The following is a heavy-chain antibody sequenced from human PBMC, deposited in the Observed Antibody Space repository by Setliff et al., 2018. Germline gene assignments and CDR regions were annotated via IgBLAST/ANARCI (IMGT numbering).Heavy chain of an antibody. D-gene: IGHD7-27*01. Sequence: ASVKVSCKASGYTFTSYDINWVRQATGQGLEWMGWTNPNSGNTGYAQKFQGRVTITRNTSISTAYVELSSLRSEDTAVYYCARGLGSYYYYYMDVWGKGTTVTVSS. CDR1: GYTFTSYD. J-gene: IGHJ6*03. CDR2: TNPNSGNT. V-gene: IGHV1-8*03. CDR3: ARGLGSYYYYYMDV.